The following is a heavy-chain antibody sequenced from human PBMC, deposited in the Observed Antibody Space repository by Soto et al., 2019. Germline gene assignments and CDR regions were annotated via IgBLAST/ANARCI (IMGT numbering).Heavy chain of an antibody. V-gene: IGHV4-39*02. D-gene: IGHD2-15*01. CDR3: AREGGRYCTGGSCQVDY. CDR2: IYYSGNT. J-gene: IGHJ4*02. CDR1: GGSISSSSYY. Sequence: SDTLSLTCTVSGGSISSSSYYWGWIRQPPGKGLEWIGSIYYSGNTYYTPSLKSRVTISVDTSKNQFSLKLSSVTAADTAVYYCAREGGRYCTGGSCQVDYWGQGTLVTVSS.